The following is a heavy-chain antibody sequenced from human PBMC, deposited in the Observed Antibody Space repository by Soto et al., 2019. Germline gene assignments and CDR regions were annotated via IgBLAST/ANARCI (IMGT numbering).Heavy chain of an antibody. D-gene: IGHD2-2*01. Sequence: QVQLQESGPGLVKPSQTLSLTCTVSGGSISSGGYYWSWIRQHPGKGLEWIGYIYYSGSTYYNPSLKSRVTISVDTSKNQFSLKLSSVTAADTAVYYCARYCSSTSCYWYFDLWGRGTLVTVSS. V-gene: IGHV4-31*03. CDR1: GGSISSGGYY. CDR2: IYYSGST. J-gene: IGHJ2*01. CDR3: ARYCSSTSCYWYFDL.